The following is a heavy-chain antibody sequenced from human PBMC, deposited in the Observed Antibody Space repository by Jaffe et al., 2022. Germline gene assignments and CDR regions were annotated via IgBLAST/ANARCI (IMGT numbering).Heavy chain of an antibody. CDR1: GGSISSGSYY. CDR2: IYTSGST. Sequence: QVQLQESGPGLVKPSQTLSLTCTVSGGSISSGSYYWSWIRQPAGKGLEWIGRIYTSGSTNYNPSLKSRVTISVDTSKNQFSLKLSSVTAADTAVYYCARTELGSSGALNYWGQGTLVTVSS. CDR3: ARTELGSSGALNY. D-gene: IGHD6-25*01. J-gene: IGHJ4*02. V-gene: IGHV4-61*02.